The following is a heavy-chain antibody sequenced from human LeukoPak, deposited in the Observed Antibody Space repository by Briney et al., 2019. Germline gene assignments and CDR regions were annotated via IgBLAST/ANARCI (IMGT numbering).Heavy chain of an antibody. CDR2: ISSSSSYI. CDR3: ARTRGYYDSSGYCFDY. J-gene: IGHJ4*02. Sequence: GGSLRLSCAASGFTFSSYIMNWVRQAPGKGLEWVSSISSSSSYIYYADSVKGRFTISRDNAKNSLYLQMNSLRAEDTAVYYCARTRGYYDSSGYCFDYWGQGTLVTVSS. D-gene: IGHD3-22*01. CDR1: GFTFSSYI. V-gene: IGHV3-21*01.